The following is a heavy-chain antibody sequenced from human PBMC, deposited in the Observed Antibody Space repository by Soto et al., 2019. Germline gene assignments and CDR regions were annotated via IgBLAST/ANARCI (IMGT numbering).Heavy chain of an antibody. CDR3: ARSYYYDSSGYSAFDY. CDR1: GYTFTGYY. D-gene: IGHD3-22*01. Sequence: GASVKVSCKASGYTFTGYYMHWVRQAPGQGLEWMGWINPNSGGTNYAQKFQGRVTMTRDTSISTAYMELSRLRSDDTAVYYCARSYYYDSSGYSAFDYWGQGTLVTV. J-gene: IGHJ4*02. V-gene: IGHV1-2*02. CDR2: INPNSGGT.